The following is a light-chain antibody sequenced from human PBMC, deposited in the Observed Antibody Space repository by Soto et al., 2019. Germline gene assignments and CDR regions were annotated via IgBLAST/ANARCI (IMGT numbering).Light chain of an antibody. Sequence: QSVLTQPPSVSAAPGQKVTISCSGSSSNIGNNYVSWYQQLPGTAPKLLIYDNNKRPSGIPDRFSGSKSGTSATLGITGLQTGDEADYYCGTWDSSLSACVFGIGTKVTVL. CDR1: SSNIGNNY. CDR2: DNN. J-gene: IGLJ1*01. V-gene: IGLV1-51*01. CDR3: GTWDSSLSACV.